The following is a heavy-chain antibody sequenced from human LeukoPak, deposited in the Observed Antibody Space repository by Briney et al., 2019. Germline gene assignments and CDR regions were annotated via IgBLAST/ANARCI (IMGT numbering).Heavy chain of an antibody. CDR1: GGSFSGYY. CDR3: ARGIGQGGTVTSVGMDV. D-gene: IGHD4-17*01. J-gene: IGHJ6*02. CDR2: INHSGST. Sequence: SETLSLTCAVYGGSFSGYYWSWIRQPPGKGLEWIGEINHSGSTNYNPSLKSRVTISVDTSKNQFSLKLSSVTAADTAVYYCARGIGQGGTVTSVGMDVWGQGTTVTISS. V-gene: IGHV4-34*01.